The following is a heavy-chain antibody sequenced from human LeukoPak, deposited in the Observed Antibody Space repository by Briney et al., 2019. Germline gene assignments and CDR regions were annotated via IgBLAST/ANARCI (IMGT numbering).Heavy chain of an antibody. CDR3: ARTKYSSSSVEDGMDV. Sequence: GASVKVSCKASGYTFTGYYMHWVRQAPGQGLEWMGWINPNSGGTNYAQKFQGRVTMTRDTSISTAYMELSRLRSDDTAVHYCARTKYSSSSVEDGMDVWGQGTTVTVSS. J-gene: IGHJ6*02. CDR2: INPNSGGT. V-gene: IGHV1-2*02. D-gene: IGHD6-13*01. CDR1: GYTFTGYY.